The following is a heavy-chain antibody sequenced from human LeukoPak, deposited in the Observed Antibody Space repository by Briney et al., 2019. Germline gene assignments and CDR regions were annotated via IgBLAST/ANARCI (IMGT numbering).Heavy chain of an antibody. V-gene: IGHV5-51*01. CDR2: IYPGDSDT. CDR1: GYSFTSYW. D-gene: IGHD5-18*01. Sequence: GESLKISCKGSGYSFTSYWIGWVRQLPGKGLEWMGIIYPGDSDTRYSPSFQGQVTISADKSISTAYLQWSSLKASDTAMYYCARQSDTAMVHHDYWGQGTLVTVSS. J-gene: IGHJ4*02. CDR3: ARQSDTAMVHHDY.